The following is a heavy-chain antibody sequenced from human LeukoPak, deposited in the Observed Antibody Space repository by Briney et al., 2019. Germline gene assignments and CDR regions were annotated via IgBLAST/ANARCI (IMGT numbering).Heavy chain of an antibody. V-gene: IGHV3-74*01. Sequence: PGGSLRLSCAASGFTFSSYWMHWVRQDPGKGLVWVSFINPDGSTTNYADSVKGRFTISRDNAKNALYLQMNSLRAEDTAVYCCAKDLHYGSADYWGQGTLVTVSS. J-gene: IGHJ4*02. CDR1: GFTFSSYW. D-gene: IGHD3-10*01. CDR2: INPDGSTT. CDR3: AKDLHYGSADY.